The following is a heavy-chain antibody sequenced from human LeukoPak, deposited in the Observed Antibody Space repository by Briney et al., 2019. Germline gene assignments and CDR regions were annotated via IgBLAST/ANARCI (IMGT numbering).Heavy chain of an antibody. CDR1: GYTFTGYY. CDR3: ARGGKNYYGMDV. Sequence: ASVKVSCKASGYTFTGYYMHWVRQAPGQGLEWMGWINLNSGGTNYAQKFQGRVTMTRDTSISTAYMELSRLRSDDTAVYYCARGGKNYYGMDVWGQGTTVTVSS. CDR2: INLNSGGT. V-gene: IGHV1-2*02. J-gene: IGHJ6*02.